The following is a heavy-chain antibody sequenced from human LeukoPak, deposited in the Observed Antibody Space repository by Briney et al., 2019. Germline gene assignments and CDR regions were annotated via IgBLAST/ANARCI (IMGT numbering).Heavy chain of an antibody. CDR1: GGSISSYY. CDR3: ARGGNDFWSGSPDAFDI. D-gene: IGHD3-3*01. J-gene: IGHJ3*02. V-gene: IGHV4-59*01. CDR2: IYYSGST. Sequence: SETLSLTCTVSGGSISSYYWSWTRQPPGKGLEWIGYIYYSGSTNYNPSLKSRVTISVDTSKNQFSLKLSSVTAADTAVYYCARGGNDFWSGSPDAFDIWGQGTMVTVSS.